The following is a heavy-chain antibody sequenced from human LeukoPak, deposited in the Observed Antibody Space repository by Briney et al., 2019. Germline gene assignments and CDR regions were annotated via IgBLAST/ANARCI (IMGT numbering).Heavy chain of an antibody. V-gene: IGHV1-24*01. CDR1: GYTLTELS. Sequence: ASVKVSCKFSGYTLTELSMHWVRQAPGKGLEWMGGFDPEDGETIYAQKFQGRVTMTEDTSTDTAYMELSSLRSEDTAVYYCATGRYSSSFEYYYGMDVWGQGTTVTVSS. J-gene: IGHJ6*02. CDR3: ATGRYSSSFEYYYGMDV. D-gene: IGHD6-13*01. CDR2: FDPEDGET.